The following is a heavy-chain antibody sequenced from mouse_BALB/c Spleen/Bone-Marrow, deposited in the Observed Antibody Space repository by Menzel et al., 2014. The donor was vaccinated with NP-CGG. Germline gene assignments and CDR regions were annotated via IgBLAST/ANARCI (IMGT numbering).Heavy chain of an antibody. CDR3: AREIINDYHWYFDV. J-gene: IGHJ1*01. Sequence: EVKLVKSGGGLVQPGGSLRLSCATSGFTFTDYYMSWVRQPPGKALEWLGFIRNKANGYTTEYSASVKGRFTISRDNSQSILYLQMNTLRAEDSATYYCAREIINDYHWYFDVWGAGTTVTVSS. CDR2: IRNKANGYTT. D-gene: IGHD2-4*01. V-gene: IGHV7-3*02. CDR1: GFTFTDYY.